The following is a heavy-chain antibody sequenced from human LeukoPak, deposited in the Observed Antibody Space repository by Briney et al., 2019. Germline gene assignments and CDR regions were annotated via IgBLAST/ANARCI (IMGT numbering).Heavy chain of an antibody. CDR3: ARAVTAIYYYYYYMDV. D-gene: IGHD4-23*01. J-gene: IGHJ6*03. Sequence: PGGSLRLSCAASGFTFSDTWMHWVRQAPGEGLVWVSRIRSDGSDTRYAESVKGRFTISRDNAKNTLYLQMNSLRAEDTAVYYCARAVTAIYYYYYYMDVWGKGTTVTVSS. V-gene: IGHV3-74*01. CDR2: IRSDGSDT. CDR1: GFTFSDTW.